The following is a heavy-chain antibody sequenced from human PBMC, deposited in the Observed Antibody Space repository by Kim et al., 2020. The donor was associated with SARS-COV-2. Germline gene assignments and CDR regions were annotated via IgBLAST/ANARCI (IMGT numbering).Heavy chain of an antibody. V-gene: IGHV1-2*02. D-gene: IGHD2-2*01. CDR3: ARDSPVQYQLLYYFDY. CDR2: INPNSGGT. Sequence: ASVKVSCKASGYTFTGYYMHWVRQAPGQGLEWMGWINPNSGGTNYAQKFQGRVTMTRDTSISTAYMELSRLRSDDTAVYYCARDSPVQYQLLYYFDYWGQGTLVTVSS. J-gene: IGHJ4*02. CDR1: GYTFTGYY.